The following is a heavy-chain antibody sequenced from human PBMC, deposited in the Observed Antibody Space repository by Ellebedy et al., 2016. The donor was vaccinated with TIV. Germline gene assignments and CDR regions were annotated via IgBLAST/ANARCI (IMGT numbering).Heavy chain of an antibody. V-gene: IGHV3-48*04. CDR1: GFSLIDNT. Sequence: GESLKISXEGFGFSLIDNTMNWARQAPGKGLEWISYISADSGTKEYADSVKGRFTVSRDDARNSVFLQMDTLRLEDTAVYYCARERDFYGSSSYREMGAWGQGTQVIVSS. CDR3: ARERDFYGSSSYREMGA. D-gene: IGHD3-10*01. CDR2: ISADSGTK. J-gene: IGHJ5*02.